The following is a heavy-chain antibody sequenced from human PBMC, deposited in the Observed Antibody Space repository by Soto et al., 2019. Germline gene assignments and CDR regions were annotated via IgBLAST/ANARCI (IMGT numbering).Heavy chain of an antibody. CDR3: ARVGGKLVPTGYYYYYGMDV. J-gene: IGHJ6*02. CDR2: IYYSGST. V-gene: IGHV4-59*01. D-gene: IGHD6-6*01. CDR1: ARSISSYY. Sequence: SETLSLTCTLSARSISSYYWSWIRQPPGKGLEWIGYIYYSGSTNYNPSLKSRVTISVDTSKNQFSLKPSSVPAADTAVYYCARVGGKLVPTGYYYYYGMDVWGQGTTVTVSS.